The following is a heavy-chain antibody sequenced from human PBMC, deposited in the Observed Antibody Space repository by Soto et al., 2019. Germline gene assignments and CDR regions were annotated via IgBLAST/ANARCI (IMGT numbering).Heavy chain of an antibody. D-gene: IGHD6-13*01. CDR1: GYTFTSYY. J-gene: IGHJ5*02. CDR3: ARGYSSSWYVSGVDNWFDP. Sequence: QVQLVQSGAEVKKPGASVKVSCKASGYTFTSYYMHWVRQAPGQGLEWMGIINPSGGSTSYAQKFQGRVTMTSDTSTSTVYMELSSLRSEDTAVYYCARGYSSSWYVSGVDNWFDPWGQGTLVTVSS. V-gene: IGHV1-46*03. CDR2: INPSGGST.